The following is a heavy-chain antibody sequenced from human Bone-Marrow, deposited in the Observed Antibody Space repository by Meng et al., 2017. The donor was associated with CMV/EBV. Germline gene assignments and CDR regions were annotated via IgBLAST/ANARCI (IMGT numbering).Heavy chain of an antibody. CDR2: VSYSGST. J-gene: IGHJ4*02. V-gene: IGHV4-39*07. CDR1: GDSISSNPDY. Sequence: GSLRLSCSVSGDSISSNPDYWGWIRQPPGKGLEWIGSVSYSGSTYYNPSLKSRVSISVDMSKNQFSLKLRFVTAADTAMYYCARGRGDIVPALNYWGQGTLVTVSS. CDR3: ARGRGDIVPALNY. D-gene: IGHD5-12*01.